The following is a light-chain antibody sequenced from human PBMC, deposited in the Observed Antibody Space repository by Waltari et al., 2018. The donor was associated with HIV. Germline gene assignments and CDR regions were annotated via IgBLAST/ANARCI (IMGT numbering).Light chain of an antibody. CDR1: QSVSSY. CDR2: DAS. CDR3: QQRSKT. Sequence: EIVLTQSPATLSLSPGERATLSCRASQSVSSYLAWYQQKPGQAPRRLIYDASNRATGIPARFSGSGSGTDFTLTISSLEPEDFAVYYCQQRSKTFGQGTKVEIK. J-gene: IGKJ1*01. V-gene: IGKV3-11*01.